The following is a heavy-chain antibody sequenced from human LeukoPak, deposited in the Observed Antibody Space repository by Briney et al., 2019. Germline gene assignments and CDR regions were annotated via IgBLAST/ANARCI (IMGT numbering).Heavy chain of an antibody. D-gene: IGHD3-22*01. CDR2: IDTNTGNP. V-gene: IGHV7-4-1*02. CDR3: ARGYDSSGYFSD. J-gene: IGHJ4*02. Sequence: ASVKVSCKASGYTFSSNAINWVRQAPGQGLGWMGWIDTNTGNPTYAQGFTGQFVFSLDTSVSAAYLQISSLKAEDTAEYFCARGYDSSGYFSDWGQGTLVTVSS. CDR1: GYTFSSNA.